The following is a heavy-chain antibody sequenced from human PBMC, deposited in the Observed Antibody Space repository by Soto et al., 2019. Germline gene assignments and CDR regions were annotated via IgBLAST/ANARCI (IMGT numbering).Heavy chain of an antibody. CDR1: GFSLSTSGVG. D-gene: IGHD3-10*01. J-gene: IGHJ5*02. Sequence: QVTLKESGPTLVKPTQTLTLTCTFSGFSLSTSGVGVGWIRQPPGKALEWLALLYWDDDKRYRPSLKSRITITKDTSKNLVVLTRTNMVPMDTATYYCAHIYDGSGGSYWFDPWGQGTLVTVAS. V-gene: IGHV2-5*02. CDR3: AHIYDGSGGSYWFDP. CDR2: LYWDDDK.